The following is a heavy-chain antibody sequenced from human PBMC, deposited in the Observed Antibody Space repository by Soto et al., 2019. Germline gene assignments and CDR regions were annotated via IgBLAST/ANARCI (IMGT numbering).Heavy chain of an antibody. CDR3: ASFRYGSGNYFDH. V-gene: IGHV3-73*01. J-gene: IGHJ5*02. CDR1: GFTFSASA. Sequence: PGGSLRLSCAASGFTFSASAIHWVRQAPGKGLEWVGRIRSEANKYATAYVASVQGRFTISRDDSKNTTYLQMNSQKTEDTSVDYCASFRYGSGNYFDHWGQGTPVTVSS. CDR2: IRSEANKYAT. D-gene: IGHD3-10*01.